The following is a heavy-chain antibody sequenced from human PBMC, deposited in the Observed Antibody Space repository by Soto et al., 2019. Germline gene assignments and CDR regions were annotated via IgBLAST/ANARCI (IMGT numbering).Heavy chain of an antibody. CDR1: GYTFTSYY. V-gene: IGHV1-46*01. D-gene: IGHD4-17*01. CDR2: INPSGGST. J-gene: IGHJ6*02. CDR3: ARSMTAVVPRALYYYYYGMDV. Sequence: ASVKVSCKASGYTFTSYYMHWVRQAPGQGLEWMGIINPSGGSTSYAQKFQGRVTMTRDTSTSTVYMELSSLRSEDTAVYYCARSMTAVVPRALYYYYYGMDVWGQGTTVTVSS.